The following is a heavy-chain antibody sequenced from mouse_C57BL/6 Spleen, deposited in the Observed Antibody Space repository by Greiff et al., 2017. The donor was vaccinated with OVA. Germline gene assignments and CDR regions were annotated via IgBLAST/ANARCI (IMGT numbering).Heavy chain of an antibody. V-gene: IGHV5-9-1*02. Sequence: EVMLVESGEGLVKPGGSLKLSCAASGFTFSSYAMSWVRQTPEKRLEWVAYISRGGDYIYYADTVKGRFTISRDNARNTLYLQMSSLKSEDTAMYYCTRDLDWGGHFAYWGQGTRVTVSA. J-gene: IGHJ3*01. CDR1: GFTFSSYA. CDR3: TRDLDWGGHFAY. D-gene: IGHD4-1*01. CDR2: ISRGGDYI.